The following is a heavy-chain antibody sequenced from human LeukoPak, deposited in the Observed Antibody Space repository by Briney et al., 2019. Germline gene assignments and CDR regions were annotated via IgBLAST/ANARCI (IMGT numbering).Heavy chain of an antibody. V-gene: IGHV1-8*01. J-gene: IGHJ5*02. CDR3: ARGGGWYDDWFDP. CDR1: GYTFSSYD. CDR2: MNPNTGNT. Sequence: GASVKVSCKASGYTFSSYDINWVRQATGQGLEWMGWMNPNTGNTGYAQKFQGRLTMTRNTSISTAYMELSSLRSEDTAVYYCARGGGWYDDWFDPWGQGTLVTVSS. D-gene: IGHD6-19*01.